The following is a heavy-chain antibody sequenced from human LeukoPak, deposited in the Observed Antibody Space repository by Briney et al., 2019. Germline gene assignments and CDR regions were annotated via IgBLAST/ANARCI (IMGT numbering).Heavy chain of an antibody. Sequence: SETLSLTCTVSGGSISSYYWSWIRQPPGKGLEWIGYIYTSGSTNYNPSLKSRVTISVDTSKNQFSLKLSSVTAADTAVYYCARLTGKSYYYYYMDVWGKGTTVTVSS. D-gene: IGHD4-11*01. CDR3: ARLTGKSYYYYYMDV. V-gene: IGHV4-4*09. J-gene: IGHJ6*03. CDR2: IYTSGST. CDR1: GGSISSYY.